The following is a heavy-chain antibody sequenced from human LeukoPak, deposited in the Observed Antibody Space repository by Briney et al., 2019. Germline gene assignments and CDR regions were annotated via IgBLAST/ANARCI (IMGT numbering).Heavy chain of an antibody. CDR1: GGSISSSSYY. J-gene: IGHJ3*02. CDR3: ARDADFGDSIAFDI. V-gene: IGHV4-39*07. CDR2: IYYSGST. D-gene: IGHD3-10*01. Sequence: SETLSLTCTVSGGSISSSSYYWGWIRQPPGKGLEWIGSIYYSGSTYYNPSLKSRVTISVDRSKNQFSLKLSSVTAADTAVYYCARDADFGDSIAFDIWGQGTMVTVSS.